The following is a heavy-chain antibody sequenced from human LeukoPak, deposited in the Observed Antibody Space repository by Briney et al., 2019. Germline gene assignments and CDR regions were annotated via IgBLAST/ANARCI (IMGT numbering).Heavy chain of an antibody. D-gene: IGHD3-22*01. CDR2: IRWNSGSI. CDR3: ARRDGCGYDYYNYYMDV. CDR1: GFTFNEYA. V-gene: IGHV3-9*01. Sequence: GRSLRLSCAASGFTFNEYAMHWVRQAPGKGLEWVSGIRWNSGSIGYADSVKCVFTISGENAKSSLYLQMNSLRAEDTALLNGARRDGCGYDYYNYYMDVWGKGTTVTVSS. J-gene: IGHJ6*03.